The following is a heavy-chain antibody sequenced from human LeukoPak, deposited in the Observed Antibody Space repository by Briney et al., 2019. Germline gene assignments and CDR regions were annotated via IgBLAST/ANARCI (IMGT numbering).Heavy chain of an antibody. CDR2: IWSDGSDK. J-gene: IGHJ4*02. D-gene: IGHD5-24*01. V-gene: IGHV3-33*06. CDR3: TKDQNGYNKPGEY. Sequence: PGGSLRLSCAASGFTFSHYGMHWVRQTPGAGLEWVAVIWSDGSDKYYAKSVKGRFTISRDNSKNSLFLQMNSLRAEDTAVYYCTKDQNGYNKPGEYWGQGALVTVSS. CDR1: GFTFSHYG.